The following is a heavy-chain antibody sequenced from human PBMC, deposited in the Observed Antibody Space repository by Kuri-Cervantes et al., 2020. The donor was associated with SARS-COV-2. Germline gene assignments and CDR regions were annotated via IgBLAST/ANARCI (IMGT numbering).Heavy chain of an antibody. J-gene: IGHJ4*01. CDR3: ARASTSFDD. V-gene: IGHV4-59*01. CDR2: IYYDGST. CDR1: GGSISSYY. Sequence: ESLKISCTVSGGSISSYYWSWIRQPPGKGLEWIGHIYYDGSTNYKTSLKGRVTISLDTSKNQFSLKVDSVTAAYTAVYYCARASTSFDDWGHGTLVTVSS.